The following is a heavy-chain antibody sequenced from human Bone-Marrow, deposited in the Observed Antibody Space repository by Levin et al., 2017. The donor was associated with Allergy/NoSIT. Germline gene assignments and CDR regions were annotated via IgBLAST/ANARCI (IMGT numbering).Heavy chain of an antibody. CDR2: IGGSGSPT. D-gene: IGHD1-26*01. CDR1: GFAFSDYS. J-gene: IGHJ4*02. CDR3: VRESDSGSYSAN. V-gene: IGHV3-48*04. Sequence: VASVKVSCAASGFAFSDYSMNWVRQAPGKGLEWLSYIGGSGSPTYHADSVKGRFTISRDNAKNSLYLQMISLRAEDTAVYYCVRESDSGSYSANWGQGTLVTVFS.